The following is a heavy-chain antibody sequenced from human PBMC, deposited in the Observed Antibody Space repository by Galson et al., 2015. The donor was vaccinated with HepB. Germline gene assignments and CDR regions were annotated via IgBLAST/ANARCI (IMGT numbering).Heavy chain of an antibody. CDR2: IGDSGSST. D-gene: IGHD4-23*01. V-gene: IGHV3-23*01. Sequence: SLRLSCAASGFTFGNYPMSWVRQAPGKELEWVSGIGDSGSSTYYADSVKGRFTISRDNSKNTLYLQMSSLRADDTAVYYCAKPGGGYWGQGTLVTVSS. CDR1: GFTFGNYP. J-gene: IGHJ4*02. CDR3: AKPGGGY.